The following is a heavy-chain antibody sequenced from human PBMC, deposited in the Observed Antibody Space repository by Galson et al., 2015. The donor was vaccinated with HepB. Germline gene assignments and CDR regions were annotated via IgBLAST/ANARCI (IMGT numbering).Heavy chain of an antibody. D-gene: IGHD6-6*01. CDR1: GFIFSNCA. V-gene: IGHV3-23*01. CDR2: ISAGGVST. CDR3: AKGRGAYSTSSTRYFDY. J-gene: IGHJ4*02. Sequence: SLRLSCAASGFIFSNCAMSWVRQAPGKGLEWVSAISAGGVSTYYVDSVKGRFTISKDNSKNTLYLQMNSLRVEDTAIYYCAKGRGAYSTSSTRYFDYWGQGTLVTVSS.